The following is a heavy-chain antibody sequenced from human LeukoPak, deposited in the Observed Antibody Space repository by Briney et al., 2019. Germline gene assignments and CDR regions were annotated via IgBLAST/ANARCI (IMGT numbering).Heavy chain of an antibody. CDR3: AKDLGSNYYDSSGYWDY. Sequence: PGGSLRLSCAASGFTVSSNYMSWVRQAPGKGLEWVSIIYSGGSTYYADSVKGRFTISRDNSKNTLYLQMNSLRAEDTAVYYCAKDLGSNYYDSSGYWDYWGQGTLVTVSS. CDR2: IYSGGST. CDR1: GFTVSSNY. V-gene: IGHV3-53*01. D-gene: IGHD3-22*01. J-gene: IGHJ4*02.